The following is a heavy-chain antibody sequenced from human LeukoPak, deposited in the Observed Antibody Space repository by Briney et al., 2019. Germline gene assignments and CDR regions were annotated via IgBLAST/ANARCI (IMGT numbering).Heavy chain of an antibody. D-gene: IGHD2-8*01. CDR3: ARLPSPVLKPYPENDY. CDR2: INPNSGGT. Sequence: GASVKVSCKASGYTFTGYYMHWVRQAPGQGLEWMGWINPNSGGTNYAQKFQGRVTMTRDTSISTAYMELSRLRSDDTAVYYCARLPSPVLKPYPENDYWGQGTLVTVSS. CDR1: GYTFTGYY. V-gene: IGHV1-2*02. J-gene: IGHJ4*02.